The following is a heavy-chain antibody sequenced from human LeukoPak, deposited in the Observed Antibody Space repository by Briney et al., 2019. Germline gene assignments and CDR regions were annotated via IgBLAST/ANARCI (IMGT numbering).Heavy chain of an antibody. CDR2: IWYDGSNK. J-gene: IGHJ5*02. Sequence: GGSLRLSCAASGFTFSSYGMHWVRQAPGKGLEWVAVIWYDGSNKYYADSVKGRFTISRDHSKNTVYLQMTSLRPDDTAIYYCARGNGNVGGRLDPWGQGTRVTVSS. V-gene: IGHV3-33*01. CDR3: ARGNGNVGGRLDP. CDR1: GFTFSSYG. D-gene: IGHD4-23*01.